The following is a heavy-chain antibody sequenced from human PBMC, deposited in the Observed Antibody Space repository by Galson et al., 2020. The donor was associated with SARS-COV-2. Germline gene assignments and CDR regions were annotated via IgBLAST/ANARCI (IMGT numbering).Heavy chain of an antibody. CDR1: GFTFSDYI. CDR3: ARESYSGYDFDH. Sequence: GESLKISCAASGFTFSDYIMHWVRQAPGKGLEWVSSISSKSRYISYVDSVKGRFTISRDNAHNSLHLQMNSLRADDTAVYYCARESYSGYDFDHWGQGSLVTVSS. CDR2: ISSKSRYI. D-gene: IGHD5-12*01. V-gene: IGHV3-21*01. J-gene: IGHJ4*02.